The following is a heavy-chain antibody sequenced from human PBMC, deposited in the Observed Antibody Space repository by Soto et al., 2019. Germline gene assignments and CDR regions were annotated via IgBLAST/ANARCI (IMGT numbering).Heavy chain of an antibody. CDR2: INAGNGNT. CDR3: AREGYSYEGMDV. V-gene: IGHV1-3*05. CDR1: GYTFTSYA. Sequence: QVQLVQSGAEEKKPGASVKVSCKASGYTFTSYAMHWVRQAPGQRLEWMGWINAGNGNTKYSQKFQGRVTNTRDTSASTADMELSSLRSEDTAVYYCAREGYSYEGMDVWGQGTTVTVSS. D-gene: IGHD5-18*01. J-gene: IGHJ6*02.